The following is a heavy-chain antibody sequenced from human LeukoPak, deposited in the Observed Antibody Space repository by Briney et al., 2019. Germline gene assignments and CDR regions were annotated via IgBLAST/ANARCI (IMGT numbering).Heavy chain of an antibody. CDR2: IRYDGSNK. D-gene: IGHD3-9*01. CDR1: GFTFSSYG. V-gene: IGHV3-30*02. J-gene: IGHJ4*02. Sequence: PGGSVRLSCAASGFTFSSYGMHWVRQAPGKGLEWVAFIRYDGSNKYYADSVKGRFTISRDNSKNTLYLQMNSLRAEDTAVYYCVAYYDILTGYKYWGQGTLVTVSS. CDR3: VAYYDILTGYKY.